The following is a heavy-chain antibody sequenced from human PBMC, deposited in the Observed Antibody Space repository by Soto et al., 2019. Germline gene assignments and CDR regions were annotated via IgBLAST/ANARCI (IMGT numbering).Heavy chain of an antibody. Sequence: PSETLSLTCTVSGGSISSGGYYWSWIRQHPGKGLEWIGYIYYSGSTYYNPSLKSRVTISVDTSKNQFSLKLSSVTAADTAVYYCVRAWGFIRRTSLDPWGQANLVTVSS. J-gene: IGHJ5*02. V-gene: IGHV4-31*03. CDR2: IYYSGST. CDR3: VRAWGFIRRTSLDP. CDR1: GGSISSGGYY. D-gene: IGHD3-16*01.